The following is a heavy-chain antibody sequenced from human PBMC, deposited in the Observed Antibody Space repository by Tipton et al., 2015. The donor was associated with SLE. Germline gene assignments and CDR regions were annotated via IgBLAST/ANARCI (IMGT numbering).Heavy chain of an antibody. CDR2: IYYSGSP. J-gene: IGHJ4*02. CDR1: GGSITNSNYF. CDR3: ASGTLEWSHEPDY. V-gene: IGHV4-39*07. D-gene: IGHD3-3*01. Sequence: TLSLTCSVSGGSITNSNYFWGWIRQPPGKGLEWIGNIYYSGSPYYNPSLKSRVTISVNTSKNQFSLRLSSVTAADTAMFYCASGTLEWSHEPDYWGQGTPVTVSS.